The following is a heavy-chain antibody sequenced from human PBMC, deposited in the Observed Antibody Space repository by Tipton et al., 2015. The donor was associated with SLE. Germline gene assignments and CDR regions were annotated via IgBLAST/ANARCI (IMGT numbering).Heavy chain of an antibody. CDR2: IYYGGTI. Sequence: TLSLTCNVSVYSISSSHWWGWIRQPPGKGLEWIGHIYYGGTIYYNPSLKSRVTMSIDTSKNQFSLRLTSVTAADTAVYYCATELFRGYTSGWGPDYWGQGTLVTVSS. J-gene: IGHJ4*02. CDR1: VYSISSSHW. D-gene: IGHD6-19*01. V-gene: IGHV4-28*02. CDR3: ATELFRGYTSGWGPDY.